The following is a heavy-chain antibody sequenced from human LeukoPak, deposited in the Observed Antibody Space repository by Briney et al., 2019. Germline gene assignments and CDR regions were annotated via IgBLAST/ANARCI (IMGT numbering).Heavy chain of an antibody. Sequence: GGSLRLSCAASGFGFDDYAMTWVRHVPGKGLEWVSGINWNGDTTGYAESVKGRFTVSRDNAENSLFLQMNSLRVEDTALYFCARGARRGTSAPAALIDTRYYFYYYMDVWGKGTTVTVSS. D-gene: IGHD2-2*01. J-gene: IGHJ6*03. CDR1: GFGFDDYA. CDR3: ARGARRGTSAPAALIDTRYYFYYYMDV. CDR2: INWNGDTT. V-gene: IGHV3-20*04.